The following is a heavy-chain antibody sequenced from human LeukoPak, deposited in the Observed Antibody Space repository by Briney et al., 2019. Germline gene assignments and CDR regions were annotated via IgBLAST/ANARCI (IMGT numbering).Heavy chain of an antibody. CDR2: ISSSGSTI. D-gene: IGHD3-22*01. CDR3: ARSGRYYDSSVYFGFDP. CDR1: GFTFSDYY. V-gene: IGHV3-11*04. J-gene: IGHJ5*02. Sequence: GGSLRLSCAASGFTFSDYYMSWIRQAPGKGLEWISYISSSGSTIYYADSVKGRFTISRDNAKNSLYLQMNSLRAEDTAVYYCARSGRYYDSSVYFGFDPWGQGTLVTVSS.